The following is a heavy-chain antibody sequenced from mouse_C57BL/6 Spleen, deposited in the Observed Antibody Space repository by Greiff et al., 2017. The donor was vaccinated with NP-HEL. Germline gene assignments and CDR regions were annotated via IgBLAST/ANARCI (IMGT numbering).Heavy chain of an antibody. D-gene: IGHD2-4*01. J-gene: IGHJ4*01. CDR2: IYPGDGDT. V-gene: IGHV1-82*01. CDR1: GYAFTSSC. CDR3: ARDELRRGPGYDAMDY. Sequence: VQLQQSGPELVQPGASVKISCKASGYAFTSSCMNWVKQRPGKGLEWIGRIYPGDGDTNYNGKFKGKSTLSADKSSRADYMQLSSLASEDFAVDFCARDELRRGPGYDAMDYWGQGTSVTVSS.